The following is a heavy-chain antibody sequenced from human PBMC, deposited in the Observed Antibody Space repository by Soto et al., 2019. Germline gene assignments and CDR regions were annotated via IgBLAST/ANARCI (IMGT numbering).Heavy chain of an antibody. CDR3: ARGGHVVVVTAALDY. J-gene: IGHJ4*02. Sequence: QVQLMQSGAEVKKPGASVKVSCKASGDTFTDYYIHWVRQAPGQGLEWMGTVNPSGGHTTYAQHFLGRGTMPRDTSTSTLYMGLTSLTSDDTAIYDCARGGHVVVVTAALDYWGQGTLVTVSS. CDR2: VNPSGGHT. CDR1: GDTFTDYY. D-gene: IGHD2-21*02. V-gene: IGHV1-46*01.